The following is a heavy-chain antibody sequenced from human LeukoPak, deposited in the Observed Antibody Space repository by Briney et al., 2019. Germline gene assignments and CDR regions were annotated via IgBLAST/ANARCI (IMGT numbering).Heavy chain of an antibody. J-gene: IGHJ5*02. D-gene: IGHD3-10*01. CDR3: ARDQHTSGSYSASVNWFDP. CDR2: IDENGGT. Sequence: SETLSLRCSVSGDSLRSYFWSWIRQPAGKGLEWIGRIDENGGTNYNPSLRGRVSMAIDTSKNHFSLKVTSVTAADTAVYYCARDQHTSGSYSASVNWFDPWGQGKLVIVSS. V-gene: IGHV4-4*07. CDR1: GDSLRSYF.